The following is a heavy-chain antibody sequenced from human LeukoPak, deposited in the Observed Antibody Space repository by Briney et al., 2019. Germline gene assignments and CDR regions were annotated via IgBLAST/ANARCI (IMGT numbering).Heavy chain of an antibody. J-gene: IGHJ4*02. CDR2: ISSSSSTI. CDR1: GFTFSSYS. CDR3: ARDSRDGELGY. Sequence: GGSLRLSCAASGFTFSSYSMNWVRQAPGKGLEWVSSISSSSSTIYYADSVKGRFTISRDNAKNSLYLQMNSLRAEDTAVYYCARDSRDGELGYWGQGTLVTVSS. D-gene: IGHD6-13*01. V-gene: IGHV3-48*01.